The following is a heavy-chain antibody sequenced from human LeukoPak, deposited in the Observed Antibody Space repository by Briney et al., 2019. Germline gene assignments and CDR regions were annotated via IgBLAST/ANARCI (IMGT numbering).Heavy chain of an antibody. CDR1: GFTFDDYG. V-gene: IGHV3-20*04. Sequence: GGSLGLSCAASGFTFDDYGMSWVRQAPGKGLEWVSGINWNGGSTGYADSVKGRFTISRDNAKNSLYLQMNSLRVEDTAVYYCARCTTGRTFGSLREIKRSREIDYWGQGTLVTVSS. J-gene: IGHJ4*02. D-gene: IGHD1-1*01. CDR3: ARCTTGRTFGSLREIKRSREIDY. CDR2: INWNGGST.